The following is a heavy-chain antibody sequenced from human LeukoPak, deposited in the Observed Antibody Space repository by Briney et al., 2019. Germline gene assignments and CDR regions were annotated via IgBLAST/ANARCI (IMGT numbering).Heavy chain of an antibody. CDR1: GGSISSSSYY. D-gene: IGHD3-22*01. CDR2: IYYSGST. J-gene: IGHJ3*02. Sequence: SETLSLTCTVSGGSISSSSYYWGWIRQPPGKGLEWIGSIYYSGSTYYNPSLKSRVTISVDTSKNQFSLKLSSVTAADTAVYYCARDHSSERAFDIWGQGTMVTVSS. V-gene: IGHV4-39*07. CDR3: ARDHSSERAFDI.